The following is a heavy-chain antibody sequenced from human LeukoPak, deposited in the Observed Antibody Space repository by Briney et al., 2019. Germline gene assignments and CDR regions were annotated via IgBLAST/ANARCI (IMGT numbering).Heavy chain of an antibody. D-gene: IGHD2-15*01. Sequence: GASVKVSCKASGYTFTRYDINWVRQATGQGLEWMGWMNPKSGNTGHAQKFQGRVTITRDTSISTVYMELSSLRSEDTAVDFCARVDGSPDYWGQGTLVTVSS. CDR1: GYTFTRYD. V-gene: IGHV1-8*03. CDR3: ARVDGSPDY. CDR2: MNPKSGNT. J-gene: IGHJ4*02.